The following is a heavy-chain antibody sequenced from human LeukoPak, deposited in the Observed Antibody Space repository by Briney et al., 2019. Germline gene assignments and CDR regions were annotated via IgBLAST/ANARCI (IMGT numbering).Heavy chain of an antibody. CDR1: GFIFSNYG. Sequence: GGSLRLSCAASGFIFSNYGMHWVRQAPGKGLEWVAVIWYDGSNKYYADSVKGRFTISRDNSKNTLYLQMNSLRAEDTAVYYCARDSYGMDVWGQGTTVTVSS. V-gene: IGHV3-33*01. CDR2: IWYDGSNK. CDR3: ARDSYGMDV. J-gene: IGHJ6*02.